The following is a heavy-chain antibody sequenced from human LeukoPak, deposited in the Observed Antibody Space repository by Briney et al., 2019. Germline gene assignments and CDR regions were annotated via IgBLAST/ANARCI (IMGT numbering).Heavy chain of an antibody. CDR2: IKEDGSKK. CDR3: ARDFDG. J-gene: IGHJ4*02. V-gene: IGHV3-7*01. CDR1: GFTFRNYW. Sequence: GGSLRLSCAASGFTFRNYWMSWVRQAPGKGLEWVANIKEDGSKKYYVDSVKGRLTISRDNAKNSLYLQMNSLRVEDTAVYYCARDFDGWGQGTLVTVSS.